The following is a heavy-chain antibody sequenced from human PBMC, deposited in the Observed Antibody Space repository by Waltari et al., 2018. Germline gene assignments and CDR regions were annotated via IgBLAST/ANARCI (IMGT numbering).Heavy chain of an antibody. CDR2: INHSGST. CDR1: GGSFSGYY. CDR3: ARGLAYYDFWSGYYSYYYGMDV. V-gene: IGHV4-34*01. Sequence: QVQRQQWGAGLLKPSETLSLTCAVYGGSFSGYYWSWIRQPPGKGLEWIGEINHSGSTNYNPSLKSRVTISVDTSKNQFSLKLSSVTAADTAVYYCARGLAYYDFWSGYYSYYYGMDVWGQGTTVTVSS. J-gene: IGHJ6*02. D-gene: IGHD3-3*01.